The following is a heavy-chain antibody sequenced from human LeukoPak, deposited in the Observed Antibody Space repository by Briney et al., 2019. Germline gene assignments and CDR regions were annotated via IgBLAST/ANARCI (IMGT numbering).Heavy chain of an antibody. V-gene: IGHV4-59*01. Sequence: PSETLSLTCAVSGGSIRGYYWSWIRQPPGKGLEWIAYINYSGSTNCNPSLKSRVAMSVDTSKNQFSLKFSSVTAADAAVYYCASYSISLEYFHPWGQGTLVTVSS. CDR3: ASYSISLEYFHP. CDR2: INYSGST. D-gene: IGHD2-2*01. CDR1: GGSIRGYY. J-gene: IGHJ1*01.